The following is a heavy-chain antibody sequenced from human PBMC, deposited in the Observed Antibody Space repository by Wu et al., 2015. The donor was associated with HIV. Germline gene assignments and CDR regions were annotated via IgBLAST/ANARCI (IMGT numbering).Heavy chain of an antibody. J-gene: IGHJ5*02. CDR1: NYTFTSYG. CDR3: ARKTSTGYDP. CDR2: INAYHRNT. D-gene: IGHD2-8*02. V-gene: IGHV1-18*01. Sequence: QVLLVQSGDEVKKPGASVKVSCKAFNYTFTSYGISWVRQAPGQGLEWMGWINAYHRNTNYAQKFQGRVTMTTDTSTSTAYMELRSLRSDDTAVYYCARKTSTGYDPWGQGTLVTVSS.